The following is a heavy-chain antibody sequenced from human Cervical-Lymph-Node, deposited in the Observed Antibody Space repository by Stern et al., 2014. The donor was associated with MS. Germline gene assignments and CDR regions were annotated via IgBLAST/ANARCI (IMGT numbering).Heavy chain of an antibody. V-gene: IGHV1-2*02. Sequence: VQLLESEAEARAPGASMKVSCKASGYIFTDYYLHWVRQAPGQGLEWLGWINPNSGGTNYAQNFQGRVTMTRDTSISTAYMELRWLGSADTAVYYCARGSGTAYDLRGDYWGQGTLVTVSS. CDR1: GYIFTDYY. CDR2: INPNSGGT. D-gene: IGHD3-3*01. J-gene: IGHJ4*01. CDR3: ARGSGTAYDLRGDY.